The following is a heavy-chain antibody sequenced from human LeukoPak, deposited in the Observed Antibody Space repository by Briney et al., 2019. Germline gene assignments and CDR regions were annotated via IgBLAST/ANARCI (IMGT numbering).Heavy chain of an antibody. CDR2: INHLGST. D-gene: IGHD3-9*01. Sequence: SETLSLTCAVYGGSFSGYYWSWIRQPPEKGLEWIGEINHLGSTNYNPSLESRVTISVDTSKNQFSLKLSSVTAADTAVYYCAGLLRYFDWLLPPRDVWGKGTTVTISS. J-gene: IGHJ6*04. CDR1: GGSFSGYY. CDR3: AGLLRYFDWLLPPRDV. V-gene: IGHV4-34*01.